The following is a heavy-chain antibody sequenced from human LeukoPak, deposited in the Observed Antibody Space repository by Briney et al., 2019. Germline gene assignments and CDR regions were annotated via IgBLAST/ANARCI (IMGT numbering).Heavy chain of an antibody. CDR1: GFTFSSYG. CDR2: ISGSGGST. Sequence: GGSLRLSCAASGFTFSSYGMSWVRQAPGKGLEWVSAISGSGGSTYYADSVKGRFTISRDNSKNTLDLQMNSQRAKDTAVYYYSKVGTRYLPCNWFDPWGQGTLVTVSP. D-gene: IGHD3/OR15-3a*01. CDR3: SKVGTRYLPCNWFDP. V-gene: IGHV3-23*01. J-gene: IGHJ5*02.